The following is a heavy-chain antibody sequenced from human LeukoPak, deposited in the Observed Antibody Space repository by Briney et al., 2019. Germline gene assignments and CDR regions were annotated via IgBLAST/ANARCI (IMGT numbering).Heavy chain of an antibody. CDR1: GDSISSYY. J-gene: IGHJ6*03. CDR2: IHASGST. CDR3: AREHCSGGSCYSIYYYYYMDV. D-gene: IGHD2-15*01. Sequence: SETLSLTCTVSGDSISSYYWSWIRQPAGKGLEWIGRIHASGSTRYNPSLKSRVTMSVDTSKNQFSLKLSSVTAADTAVYYCAREHCSGGSCYSIYYYYYMDVWGKGTTVTVSS. V-gene: IGHV4-4*07.